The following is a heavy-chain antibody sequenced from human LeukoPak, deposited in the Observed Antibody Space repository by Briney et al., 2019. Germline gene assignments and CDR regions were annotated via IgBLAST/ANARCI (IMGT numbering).Heavy chain of an antibody. CDR1: GGTFSSYA. Sequence: ASVKVSCKASGGTFSSYAISWVRQAPGQGLEWMGGIIPIFGTANYAQKFQGRVTITADESTSTAYMELSSLRSEDTAVYYCARNTGGGAVAFDYWGQGTLVTASS. CDR3: ARNTGGGAVAFDY. J-gene: IGHJ4*02. CDR2: IIPIFGTA. D-gene: IGHD6-19*01. V-gene: IGHV1-69*13.